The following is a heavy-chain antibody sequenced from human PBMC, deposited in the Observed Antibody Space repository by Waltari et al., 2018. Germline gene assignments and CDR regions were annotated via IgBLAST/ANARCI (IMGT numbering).Heavy chain of an antibody. CDR3: ARDHDFRAFDI. CDR1: GGSISSSSYY. D-gene: IGHD3-3*01. Sequence: QLQLQESGPGLVKPSETLSLTCTVSGGSISSSSYYWGWIRQPPGKGLEWIGSIYYSGSTYYNPSLKSRVTISVDTSKNQFSLKLSSVTAADTAVYYCARDHDFRAFDIWGQGTMVTVSS. V-gene: IGHV4-39*07. CDR2: IYYSGST. J-gene: IGHJ3*02.